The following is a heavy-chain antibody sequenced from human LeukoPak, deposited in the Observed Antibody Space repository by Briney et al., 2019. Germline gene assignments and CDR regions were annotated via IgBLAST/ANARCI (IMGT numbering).Heavy chain of an antibody. CDR2: INPNNGNT. CDR1: GYTFTSYY. D-gene: IGHD4-17*01. J-gene: IGHJ6*03. V-gene: IGHV1-8*01. CDR3: ARRGPTVTWGDYYYSMDV. Sequence: GASVKVSCKASGYTFTSYYMNWVRQATGQGLEGMGWINPNNGNTVYAQRFQGRVTMTRNTSISTAYMERSSLRSEDRAVYYCARRGPTVTWGDYYYSMDVWGKGTTVTISS.